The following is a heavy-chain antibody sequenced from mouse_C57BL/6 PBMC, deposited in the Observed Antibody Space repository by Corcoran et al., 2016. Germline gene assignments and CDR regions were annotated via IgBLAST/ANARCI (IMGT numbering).Heavy chain of an antibody. J-gene: IGHJ2*01. CDR2: MYPRSGNT. D-gene: IGHD2-4*01. CDR3: ATYDYYKCFFVY. V-gene: IGHV1-81*01. CDR1: SYTFVSYG. Sequence: QVQLQRSGTRLARHGASANMSGKDSSYTFVSYGISWLKQRTGQGLELIGEMYPRSGNTYYNEKFKGKATLTADKSSSTAYMELRSLTSEDSAVYFCATYDYYKCFFVYWGQGTTLPVSS.